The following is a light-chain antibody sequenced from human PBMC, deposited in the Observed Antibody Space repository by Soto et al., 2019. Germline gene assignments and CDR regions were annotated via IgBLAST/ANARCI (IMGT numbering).Light chain of an antibody. J-gene: IGKJ2*01. CDR1: RTVLSTADNQNF. Sequence: DIAMTQSPDSLVVSLGERATINCKSGRTVLSTADNQNFLAWYQQRPGQPPKLLIYDASTRAPGVPDRFIGSGSATEFTLTVAGLQPEDVAVYYCHQYYGSPYSFGQGTILEI. CDR3: HQYYGSPYS. CDR2: DAS. V-gene: IGKV4-1*01.